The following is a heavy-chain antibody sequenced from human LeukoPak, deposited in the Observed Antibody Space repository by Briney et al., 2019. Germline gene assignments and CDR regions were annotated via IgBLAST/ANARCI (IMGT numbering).Heavy chain of an antibody. CDR1: GFTFSSYS. D-gene: IGHD2-8*01. Sequence: GGSLRLSCAASGFTFSSYSMNWVRQAPGKGLEWVSSISSSSSYIYYADSVKGRFTISRDNSKNTLYLRMNSLRAEDTAVYYCARPVGVTNRVMEDYWGQGTLVTVSS. J-gene: IGHJ4*02. CDR3: ARPVGVTNRVMEDY. V-gene: IGHV3-21*01. CDR2: ISSSSSYI.